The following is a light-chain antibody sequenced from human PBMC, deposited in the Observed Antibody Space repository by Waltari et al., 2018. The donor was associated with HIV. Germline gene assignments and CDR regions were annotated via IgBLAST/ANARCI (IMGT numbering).Light chain of an antibody. V-gene: IGLV2-8*01. Sequence: QSALPQPPSASGPPGQSVTISCTGTSSDIGAYKFVSWYQQHPGKAPKLIIYEVNQRPSGVPDRFSGSKSGTTASLTVSGLQDEDEADYYCTSVASSINVVVFGGGTKLTVL. CDR2: EVN. J-gene: IGLJ2*01. CDR1: SSDIGAYKF. CDR3: TSVASSINVVV.